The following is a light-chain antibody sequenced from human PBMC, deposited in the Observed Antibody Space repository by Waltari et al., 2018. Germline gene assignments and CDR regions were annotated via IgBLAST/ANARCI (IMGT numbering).Light chain of an antibody. CDR2: GAS. CDR1: QSVSSN. V-gene: IGKV3-15*01. CDR3: QQYNNWPLT. Sequence: EIVMTQSPATLSVSPGERATLSCRASQSVSSNLAWDQQKPGQAPRLPIYGASTRATGIPARFSGSGSGTEFTLTISSLQSEDFAVYYCQQYNNWPLTFGQGTKLEIK. J-gene: IGKJ2*01.